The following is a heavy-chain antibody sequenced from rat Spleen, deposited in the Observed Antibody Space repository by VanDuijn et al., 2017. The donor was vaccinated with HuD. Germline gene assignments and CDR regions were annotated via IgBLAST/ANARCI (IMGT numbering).Heavy chain of an antibody. CDR2: ISTSGGHT. J-gene: IGHJ3*01. CDR1: GFTFSDYY. Sequence: EVELVESGGGLVQPGRSLKLSCAASGFTFSDYYMAWVRQAPTKGLEWVASISTSGGHTYYRDSVKGRFTVSRDDAKSTLHLQMDSLRSEDTATYYCTTYGGLRNWFAYWGQGTLVTVSS. D-gene: IGHD4-1*01. V-gene: IGHV5-27*01. CDR3: TTYGGLRNWFAY.